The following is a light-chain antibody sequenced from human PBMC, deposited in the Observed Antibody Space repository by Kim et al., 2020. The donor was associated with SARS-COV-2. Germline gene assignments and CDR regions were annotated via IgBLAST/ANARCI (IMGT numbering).Light chain of an antibody. Sequence: VSPGQTASITCSGDKLGDKYACWYQQKPGQSPVLVIYQGSKRPSGIPERFSGSNAGNTATLTISGTQAMDEADYYCQAWDSSTDWVFGGGTQLTVL. CDR1: KLGDKY. V-gene: IGLV3-1*01. J-gene: IGLJ3*02. CDR2: QGS. CDR3: QAWDSSTDWV.